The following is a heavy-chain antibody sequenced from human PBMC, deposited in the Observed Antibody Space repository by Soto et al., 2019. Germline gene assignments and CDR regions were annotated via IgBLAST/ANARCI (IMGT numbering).Heavy chain of an antibody. V-gene: IGHV4-59*08. J-gene: IGHJ4*02. CDR3: ARRYGSGSFDY. CDR2: IYYSGST. D-gene: IGHD3-10*01. CDR1: GASISSYY. Sequence: LETLSLTCTVSGASISSYYLSWIRQPPGKGLEWIGYIYYSGSTNYNPSLKSRVTISGDTSKNQFSLKLSSVTAADTAVYYCARRYGSGSFDYWGQGTLVTVSS.